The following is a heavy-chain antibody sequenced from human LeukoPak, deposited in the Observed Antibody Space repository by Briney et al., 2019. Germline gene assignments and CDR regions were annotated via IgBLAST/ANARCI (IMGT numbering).Heavy chain of an antibody. Sequence: SETLSLTCTVSGGSISSSSYYWGWIRQPPGKGLEWIGSIYYSGSTYYNPSLKSRVTISVDTSKNQFSLKLSSVTAADTAVYYCARVDDILSGYYYFDYWGQGTPVTVSS. CDR1: GGSISSSSYY. D-gene: IGHD3-9*01. CDR2: IYYSGST. CDR3: ARVDDILSGYYYFDY. V-gene: IGHV4-39*07. J-gene: IGHJ4*02.